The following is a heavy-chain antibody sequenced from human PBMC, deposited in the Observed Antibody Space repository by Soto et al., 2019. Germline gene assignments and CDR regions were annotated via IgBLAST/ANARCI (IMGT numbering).Heavy chain of an antibody. CDR2: IYPGGVNI. D-gene: IGHD3-16*01. Sequence: ASVKVSCKAIGYSFTSHYMHWVRQAPGQGLEWMGTIYPGGVNIGYAQKFKGRVTMTKDTSTSTVYMELNSLTSEDTAVYYCARDDRGLHWGQGTLVTVSS. CDR3: ARDDRGLH. CDR1: GYSFTSHY. J-gene: IGHJ1*01. V-gene: IGHV1-46*01.